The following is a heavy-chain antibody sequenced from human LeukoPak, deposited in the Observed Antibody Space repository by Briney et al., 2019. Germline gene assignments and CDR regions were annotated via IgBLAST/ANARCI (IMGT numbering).Heavy chain of an antibody. CDR1: GGSFSRYY. V-gene: IGHV4-34*01. Sequence: SETLSLTCAVYGGSFSRYYWSWIRQSPGKGLEWIAEIDHRGDANYNPSVKSRVTISVDTSKNQFSLKVRSLSAADTAVYYCARGATISETGYFDFWGQGTLVTVSS. CDR3: ARGATISETGYFDF. D-gene: IGHD5-24*01. J-gene: IGHJ4*03. CDR2: IDHRGDA.